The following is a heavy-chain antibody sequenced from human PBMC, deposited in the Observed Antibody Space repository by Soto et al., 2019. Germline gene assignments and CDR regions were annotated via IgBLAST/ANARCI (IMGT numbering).Heavy chain of an antibody. CDR3: ARGGVGRYCSSTSCYTWVFDY. D-gene: IGHD2-2*02. Sequence: EVQLVESGGGLVQPGGSLRLSCAASGFTFSSYWMHWVRQAPGKVLVWVSRINSDGSSTSYADSVKGRFTISRDNAKNTLYLQMNSLRAEDTAVYYCARGGVGRYCSSTSCYTWVFDYWGQGTLVTVSS. CDR2: INSDGSST. CDR1: GFTFSSYW. J-gene: IGHJ4*02. V-gene: IGHV3-74*01.